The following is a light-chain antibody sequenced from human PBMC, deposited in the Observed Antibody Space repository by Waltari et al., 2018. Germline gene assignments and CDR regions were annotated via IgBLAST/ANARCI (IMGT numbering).Light chain of an antibody. CDR3: GTWDDSLTHWV. CDR2: DND. J-gene: IGLJ3*02. CDR1: SFNIGNNH. Sequence: QSVLTQPPSVSAAPGQRVTISCTGSSFNIGNNHVSRYQQYPGTAPKVLITDNDKRSSGISDRFSAAKSGTSATLGITGLQTGDEADYYCGTWDDSLTHWVFGGGTKVTVL. V-gene: IGLV1-51*01.